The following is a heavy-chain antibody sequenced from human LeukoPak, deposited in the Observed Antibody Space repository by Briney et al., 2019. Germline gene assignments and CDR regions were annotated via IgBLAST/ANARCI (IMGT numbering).Heavy chain of an antibody. Sequence: GGSLRLSCAASGFTFSSYAMSWARQAPGKGLEWVSAISGSGGSTYYADSVKGRFTISRDNSKNTLYLQMNSLRAEDTAVYYCAKDPPAWGSPDYFDYWGQGTLVTVSS. V-gene: IGHV3-23*01. CDR1: GFTFSSYA. CDR3: AKDPPAWGSPDYFDY. D-gene: IGHD3-16*01. J-gene: IGHJ4*02. CDR2: ISGSGGST.